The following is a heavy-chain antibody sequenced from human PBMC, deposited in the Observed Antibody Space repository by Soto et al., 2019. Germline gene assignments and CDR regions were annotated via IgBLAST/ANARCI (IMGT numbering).Heavy chain of an antibody. D-gene: IGHD3-22*01. V-gene: IGHV1-18*01. CDR2: ISAYNGNT. J-gene: IGHJ4*02. CDR1: GYTFTSYG. Sequence: ASVKVSCKASGYTFTSYGISWVRQAPGQGLEWMGWISAYNGNTNYAQKLQGRVTMTTDTSTSTAYMELRSLRSDDTAVYYCARDSSGYYQYYFDYWGQGTLVTVSS. CDR3: ARDSSGYYQYYFDY.